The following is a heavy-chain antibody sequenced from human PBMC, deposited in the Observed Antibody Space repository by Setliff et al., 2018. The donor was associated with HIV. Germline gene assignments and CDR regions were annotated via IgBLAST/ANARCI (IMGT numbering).Heavy chain of an antibody. D-gene: IGHD5-12*01. CDR3: AHSDGYNYVPFFDY. CDR1: GFSLSTSGVG. CDR2: IYWNDDK. V-gene: IGHV2-5*01. Sequence: SGPTLVNPTQTLTLTCTFSGFSLSTSGVGVGWIRQPPRKALEWLALIYWNDDKRYSPSLKSRLTITKDTSKNQVVLTMTNMDPVDTATYYCAHSDGYNYVPFFDYWGQGTLVTVSS. J-gene: IGHJ4*02.